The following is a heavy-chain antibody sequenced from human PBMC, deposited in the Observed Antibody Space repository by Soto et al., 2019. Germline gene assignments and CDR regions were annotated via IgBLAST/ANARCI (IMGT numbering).Heavy chain of an antibody. J-gene: IGHJ4*02. Sequence: QVQLVESGGGVVQPGRSLRLSCAASGFTFSSYGMHWVRQAPGKGLEWVAVVWYDGSNKYYADSVKGRFTISRDNSKNSLYLPMNSLRAEDTAVYYCARDPTDYSAYCGGGGYSYYFDYWGQGTLVTVSS. D-gene: IGHD2-21*02. CDR3: ARDPTDYSAYCGGGGYSYYFDY. V-gene: IGHV3-33*01. CDR2: VWYDGSNK. CDR1: GFTFSSYG.